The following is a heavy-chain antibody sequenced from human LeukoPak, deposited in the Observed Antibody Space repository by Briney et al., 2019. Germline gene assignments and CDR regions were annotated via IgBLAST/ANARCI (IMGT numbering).Heavy chain of an antibody. CDR1: GFSFNNHE. Sequence: TGGSLRLSCVASGFSFNNHEMNWVRQAPGKGLEWVSYISSGGGSIYCADSVKGRFTISRDNAKYSLYLQMNSLRAEDTAVYYCARISTNTWYNFDYWGQGTLVTVSS. CDR2: ISSGGGSI. J-gene: IGHJ4*02. CDR3: ARISTNTWYNFDY. D-gene: IGHD2-2*01. V-gene: IGHV3-48*03.